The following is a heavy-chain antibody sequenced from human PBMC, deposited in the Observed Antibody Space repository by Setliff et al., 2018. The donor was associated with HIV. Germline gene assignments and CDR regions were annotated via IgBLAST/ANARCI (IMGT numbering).Heavy chain of an antibody. V-gene: IGHV3-49*04. CDR1: GFPFGDYA. CDR2: IRSKAYGGTT. Sequence: SLKISCTASGFPFGDYAMTWVRQAPGKGLEWVGFIRSKAYGGTTEYAASVKGRFTISREDSKSIAYLQMNSLKTEDTAVYYCTRAVYYYDSSGYHYYFDSWGQGTLVTVSS. D-gene: IGHD3-22*01. J-gene: IGHJ4*02. CDR3: TRAVYYYDSSGYHYYFDS.